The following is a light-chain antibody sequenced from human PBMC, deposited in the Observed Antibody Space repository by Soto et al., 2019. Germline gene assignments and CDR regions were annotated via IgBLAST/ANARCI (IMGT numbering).Light chain of an antibody. Sequence: EIVLTQSPGTLSLSPGERATLSCRASQSVSSTHLAWYQQKPGQAPRVLIYGGSTRATGIPGRFSGSGSGTDFTLTISRLEPEDFAVYYCQHYVTSLTTFGQGTKVDIK. V-gene: IGKV3-20*01. J-gene: IGKJ1*01. CDR3: QHYVTSLTT. CDR1: QSVSSTH. CDR2: GGS.